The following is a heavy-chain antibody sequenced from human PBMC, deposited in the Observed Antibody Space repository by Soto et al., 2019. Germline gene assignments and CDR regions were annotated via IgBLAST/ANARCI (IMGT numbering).Heavy chain of an antibody. Sequence: QVQLVQSGAEVKKPGASVKVSCKASGYTFTSYAMHWVRQAPGQRLEWMGWINAGNGNRKYSQKFQGRVTITRDTSASTAYMELSSLRSEDTAVYYCAGDLAMDVWGQGTTVTVSS. D-gene: IGHD3-16*01. CDR1: GYTFTSYA. J-gene: IGHJ6*02. V-gene: IGHV1-3*01. CDR3: AGDLAMDV. CDR2: INAGNGNR.